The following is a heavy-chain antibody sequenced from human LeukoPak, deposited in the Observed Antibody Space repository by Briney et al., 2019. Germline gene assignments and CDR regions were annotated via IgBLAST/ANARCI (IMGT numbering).Heavy chain of an antibody. CDR3: ASRPRSDSHFVD. Sequence: GGSLRLSCAASGFTFSSYAISWVRQAPGKGLEWVSAISGSGDRTYYADSVKGRFTISRDNSKNTLFLQMNSLRADDTAVYYCASRPRSDSHFVDWGQGTLVTVSS. CDR2: ISGSGDRT. D-gene: IGHD4-11*01. CDR1: GFTFSSYA. J-gene: IGHJ4*02. V-gene: IGHV3-23*01.